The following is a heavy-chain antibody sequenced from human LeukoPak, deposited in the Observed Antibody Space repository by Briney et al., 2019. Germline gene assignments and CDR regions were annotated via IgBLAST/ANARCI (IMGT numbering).Heavy chain of an antibody. J-gene: IGHJ4*02. D-gene: IGHD3-22*01. CDR1: GFTFSKYS. CDR2: ISPSSSNI. V-gene: IGHV3-48*01. Sequence: GGSLRLSCAASGFTFSKYSMNWVRQAPGKGLEWVSYISPSSSNILYADSVKGRFTISRDNAKNSLYLQMNSLRAQDTAVYYRARTLYYYDSSGYFYWGQGTLVTVSS. CDR3: ARTLYYYDSSGYFY.